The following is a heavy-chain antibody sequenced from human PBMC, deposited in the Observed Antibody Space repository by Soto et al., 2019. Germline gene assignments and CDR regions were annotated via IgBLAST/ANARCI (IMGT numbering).Heavy chain of an antibody. V-gene: IGHV3-21*01. Sequence: GGSLRLSCAASGFTFSSYSMNWVRQAPGKGLEWVSSISSSSSYIYYADSVKGRFTISRDNAKNSLYLQMNSLRAEDTAVYYCARDPVRGYSPQRWGTGHDYWGQGTLVTVSS. CDR2: ISSSSSYI. CDR3: ARDPVRGYSPQRWGTGHDY. CDR1: GFTFSSYS. J-gene: IGHJ4*02. D-gene: IGHD2-15*01.